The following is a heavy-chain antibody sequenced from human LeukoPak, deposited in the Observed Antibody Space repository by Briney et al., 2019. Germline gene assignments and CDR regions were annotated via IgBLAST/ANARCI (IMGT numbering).Heavy chain of an antibody. CDR1: GYSFSSYW. CDR3: ARRFLTGSYGGSFDY. Sequence: GESLKISFKGSGYSFSSYWIVWVRQLPGKGLEWMGIINPADSDTRYAPSFQGQVSISADKSSSTAYLQWSSLKASDGAMYYCARRFLTGSYGGSFDYWGQGTLVTVSS. V-gene: IGHV5-51*01. D-gene: IGHD3-9*01. CDR2: INPADSDT. J-gene: IGHJ4*02.